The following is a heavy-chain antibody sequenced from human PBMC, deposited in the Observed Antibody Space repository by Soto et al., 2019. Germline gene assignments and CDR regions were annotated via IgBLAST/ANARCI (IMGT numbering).Heavy chain of an antibody. CDR3: ASFNLRYCSGGTCYY. D-gene: IGHD2-15*01. V-gene: IGHV4-39*01. J-gene: IGHJ4*02. Sequence: TSETLSLTCGVSGDSISNIRFYWAWIRQPPGEGLEWIGSIYYSGNTYYNPSLKSRVTISVDTSKNQFSLELNSVTAADTAVYYCASFNLRYCSGGTCYYWGQGTLVTVSS. CDR2: IYYSGNT. CDR1: GDSISNIRFY.